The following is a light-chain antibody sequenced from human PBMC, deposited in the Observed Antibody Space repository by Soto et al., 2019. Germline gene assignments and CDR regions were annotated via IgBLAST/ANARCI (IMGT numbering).Light chain of an antibody. CDR3: SSYTSSTTLV. V-gene: IGLV2-14*01. Sequence: SVLTQPASVSGSPGQSITISCTGTSSDVGGYNYVSWYQQHPDKAPKLMIYEVSNRPSGVSNRFSGSKSGNTASLTISGLQTEDEADYYCSSYTSSTTLVFGGGTKLTVL. CDR2: EVS. CDR1: SSDVGGYNY. J-gene: IGLJ2*01.